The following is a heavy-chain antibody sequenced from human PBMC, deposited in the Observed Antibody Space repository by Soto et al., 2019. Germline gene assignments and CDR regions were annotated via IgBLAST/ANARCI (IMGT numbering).Heavy chain of an antibody. CDR2: IYSGGST. D-gene: IGHD6-19*01. V-gene: IGHV3-66*01. CDR3: ARDPRYSSGWYDALDI. Sequence: GGSLRLSCAASGFTVSSNYMSWVRQAPGKGLEWVSVIYSGGSTYYADSVKGRFTISRDNSKNTLYLQMNSLRAEDTAVYYCARDPRYSSGWYDALDIWGQGTMVTVS. CDR1: GFTVSSNY. J-gene: IGHJ3*02.